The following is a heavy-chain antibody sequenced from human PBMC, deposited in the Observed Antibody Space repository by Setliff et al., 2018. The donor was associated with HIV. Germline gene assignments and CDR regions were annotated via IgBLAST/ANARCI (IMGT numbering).Heavy chain of an antibody. V-gene: IGHV4-61*01. D-gene: IGHD6-19*01. CDR1: GASIRSDRMY. CDR3: ARSFGWGAFNV. CDR2: ISIAGHI. J-gene: IGHJ3*01. Sequence: SETLSLTCSVSGASIRSDRMYWSWIRRPPGQRLEWIGFISIAGHINYNPSLSSRVTVSRDTSRNQFSMTLTSVTAADTAVYYCARSFGWGAFNVWGQGTVVTVSS.